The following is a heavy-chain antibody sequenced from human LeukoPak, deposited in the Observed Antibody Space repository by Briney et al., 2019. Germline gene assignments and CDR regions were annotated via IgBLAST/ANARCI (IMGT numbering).Heavy chain of an antibody. CDR3: AAPSDYGDYLYYGMDV. CDR2: IIPIFGTA. V-gene: IGHV1-69*05. CDR1: GGTFSSYA. J-gene: IGHJ6*02. D-gene: IGHD4-17*01. Sequence: SVKVSCKASGGTFSSYAISWVRQAPGQGLEWMGGIIPIFGTANYAQKFQGRVTMTRDTSTSTVYMELSSLRSEDTAVYYCAAPSDYGDYLYYGMDVWGQGTTVTVSS.